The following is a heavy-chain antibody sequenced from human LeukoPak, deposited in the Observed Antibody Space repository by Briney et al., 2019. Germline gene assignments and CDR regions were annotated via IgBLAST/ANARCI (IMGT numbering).Heavy chain of an antibody. CDR1: GFAFSSYS. CDR2: ISSSSRSYI. J-gene: IGHJ3*01. D-gene: IGHD3-22*01. V-gene: IGHV3-21*01. Sequence: GGSLRLSCAASGFAFSSYSMNWVRQAPGKGLEWVSSISSSSRSYIYYADSVKGRFTISRDNAKNSLYRQMNSLRAEDTAVYYCTRHHSIVGDAFDLWGLGTMVTVSS. CDR3: TRHHSIVGDAFDL.